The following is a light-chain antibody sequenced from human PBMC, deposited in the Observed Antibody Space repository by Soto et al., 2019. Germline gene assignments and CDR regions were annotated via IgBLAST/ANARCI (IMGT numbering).Light chain of an antibody. J-gene: IGKJ2*01. CDR1: QSVGDN. CDR3: QQHNDWPPST. Sequence: ETLLTQSPATLSVSPGERATLSCRASQSVGDNLAWYQQKPGQAPRLLIYGASTRAPGIPDRFSGSGFGTEFSLTISSLQSEDFAVYYCQQHNDWPPSTFGQGTKLEIK. CDR2: GAS. V-gene: IGKV3-15*01.